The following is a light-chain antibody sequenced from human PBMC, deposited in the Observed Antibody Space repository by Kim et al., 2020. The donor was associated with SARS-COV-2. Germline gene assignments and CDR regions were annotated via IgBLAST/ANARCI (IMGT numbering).Light chain of an antibody. J-gene: IGLJ3*02. CDR3: ATWDDSLNGPV. CDR1: SSNIGSNS. V-gene: IGLV1-44*01. Sequence: ELTQPPSASGTPGQRVTISCSGSSSNIGSNSVNWYQQFPGTAPKLLMYNNNQRPSGVPDRFSGSKSGTSASLVISGLQSEDEADYHCATWDDSLNGPVFGGGTQLTVL. CDR2: NNN.